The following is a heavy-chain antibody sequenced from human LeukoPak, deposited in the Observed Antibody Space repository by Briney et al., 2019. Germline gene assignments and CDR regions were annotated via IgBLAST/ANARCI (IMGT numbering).Heavy chain of an antibody. V-gene: IGHV5-51*01. Sequence: GESLKISCKGSGYSFTGYWIGWVRQMPGKGLEWMGIIYPGDSDTRYSPSFQGQVTISADKSITTAYLQWSSLKDADTAMYFCARQGGYGDYGYWGQGTLVTVSS. CDR3: ARQGGYGDYGY. CDR2: IYPGDSDT. CDR1: GYSFTGYW. D-gene: IGHD4-17*01. J-gene: IGHJ4*02.